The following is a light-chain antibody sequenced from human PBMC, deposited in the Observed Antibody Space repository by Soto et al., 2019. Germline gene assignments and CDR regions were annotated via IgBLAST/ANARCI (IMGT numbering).Light chain of an antibody. J-gene: IGKJ1*01. CDR3: MQALQIPWT. CDR1: QSLLHSNGYNY. Sequence: DLVMTQSPLSLPVTPGEPASISCRSSQSLLHSNGYNYLDWYLKKPGQSPQLLIYLGSNRASGVPDRFSGSGSGTDFTLKISRVEAEDVGVYYCMQALQIPWTFGQGTKVEIK. V-gene: IGKV2-28*01. CDR2: LGS.